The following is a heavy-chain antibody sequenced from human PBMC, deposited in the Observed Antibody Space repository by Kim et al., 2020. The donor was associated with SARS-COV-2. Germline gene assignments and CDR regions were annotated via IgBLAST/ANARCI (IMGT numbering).Heavy chain of an antibody. Sequence: FNPSLSRRVAILLDTSHNQFSLKLTSVTAADTAVYYCVRYLGGEGAFDIWGPGTIVTVSS. CDR3: VRYLGGEGAFDI. D-gene: IGHD3-16*01. V-gene: IGHV4-59*01. J-gene: IGHJ3*02.